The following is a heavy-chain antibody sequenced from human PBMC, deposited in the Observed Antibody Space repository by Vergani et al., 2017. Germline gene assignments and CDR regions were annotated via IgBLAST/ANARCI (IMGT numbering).Heavy chain of an antibody. J-gene: IGHJ4*02. Sequence: QVQLVQSGAEVKKPGASVKVSCKASGYNFTNYGISWVRQAPGQGLEWVGWISGYNRNTRYAQKFQGRVTMTTDTSTSTAYMDLRSLRSDDTAVYYCTKGSRGYTGYFFDYWGQGTLATVSS. D-gene: IGHD5-12*01. V-gene: IGHV1-18*01. CDR1: GYNFTNYG. CDR2: ISGYNRNT. CDR3: TKGSRGYTGYFFDY.